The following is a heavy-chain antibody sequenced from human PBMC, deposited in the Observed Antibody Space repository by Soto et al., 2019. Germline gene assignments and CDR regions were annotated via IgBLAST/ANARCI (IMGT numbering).Heavy chain of an antibody. CDR3: TREARRVTTVTSFDY. CDR2: IRSKAYGGTT. J-gene: IGHJ4*02. CDR1: GFTFGDYA. Sequence: PGGSLRLSCTASGFTFGDYAMSWFRQAPGRGLEWVGFIRSKAYGGTTEYAASVKGRFTISRDDSKSIAYLQMNSLKTEDTAVYYCTREARRVTTVTSFDYWGQGTLVTVS. V-gene: IGHV3-49*03. D-gene: IGHD4-17*01.